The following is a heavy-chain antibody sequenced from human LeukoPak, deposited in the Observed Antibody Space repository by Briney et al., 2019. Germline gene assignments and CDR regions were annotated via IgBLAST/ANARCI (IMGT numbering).Heavy chain of an antibody. CDR2: IYHGGSP. Sequence: SETLSLTCAVSGDSITNGNWWSWVRQPPGKGLEWIAEIYHGGSPNYNPSLESRATILIDKSKNQFSLRLNSFAPADTALYFFARYMAKPYLPFYYWGRGTLVTVSS. J-gene: IGHJ4*02. CDR1: GDSITNGNW. D-gene: IGHD1-1*01. CDR3: ARYMAKPYLPFYY. V-gene: IGHV4-4*02.